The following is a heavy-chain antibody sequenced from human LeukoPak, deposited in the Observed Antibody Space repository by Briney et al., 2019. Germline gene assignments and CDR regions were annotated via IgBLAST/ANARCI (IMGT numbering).Heavy chain of an antibody. D-gene: IGHD2-2*01. J-gene: IGHJ4*02. CDR1: GFTFSSYA. CDR3: AKFNGKHIVVVPAAMTFDY. CDR2: ISGSGGST. Sequence: PGGSLRLSCAASGFTFSSYAMSWVRQAPGKGLEWVSAISGSGGSTFYADSVKGRFTISRDNSKNTLYLQMNSLRAEETAVYYCAKFNGKHIVVVPAAMTFDYWGQGTLVTVSS. V-gene: IGHV3-23*01.